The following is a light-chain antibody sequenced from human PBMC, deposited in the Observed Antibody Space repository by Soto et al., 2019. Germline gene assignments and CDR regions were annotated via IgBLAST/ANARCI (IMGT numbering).Light chain of an antibody. J-gene: IGLJ3*02. V-gene: IGLV2-23*02. CDR3: FSKEGGATSXV. Sequence: QSVLTHPASVSGSPGQSIAISCTGTSSDVGNYNLVSWYQQHPGKVPKLIIYEVTKRPSGVSDRFSASKSGNTASLAISGLQADDEADYYRFSKEGGATSXVFGGGTKVTVL. CDR2: EVT. CDR1: SSDVGNYNL.